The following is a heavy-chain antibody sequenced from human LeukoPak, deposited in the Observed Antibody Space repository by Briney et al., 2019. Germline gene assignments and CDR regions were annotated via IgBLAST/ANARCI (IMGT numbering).Heavy chain of an antibody. CDR2: TYYSGST. Sequence: SETLSLTCTVSGGSTTSGDYYWGWISHPPGKGLEWIGYTYYSGSTYYNPSLKSRDTIAVDTSKHEFSLKLSPVTAADTAVSYCAREIRAGPTVGWFDPWGQGTLVTVSS. J-gene: IGHJ5*02. D-gene: IGHD6-13*01. V-gene: IGHV4-30-4*01. CDR3: AREIRAGPTVGWFDP. CDR1: GGSTTSGDYY.